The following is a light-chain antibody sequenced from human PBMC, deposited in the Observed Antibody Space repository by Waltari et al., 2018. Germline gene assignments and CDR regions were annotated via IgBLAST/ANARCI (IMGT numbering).Light chain of an antibody. CDR3: QQYNNWRT. CDR2: GAS. Sequence: DILMPQSPATLSVSPGETATLSCRASQSISRNLAWYQQKPGQAPRLLIYGASTRATGVPDKFSGSGSGTDFILTISSLQSEDLAVYYCQQYNNWRTFGQGTKLEIK. V-gene: IGKV3-15*01. CDR1: QSISRN. J-gene: IGKJ2*01.